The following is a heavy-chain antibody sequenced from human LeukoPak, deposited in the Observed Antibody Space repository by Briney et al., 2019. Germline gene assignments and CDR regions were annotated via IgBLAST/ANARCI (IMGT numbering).Heavy chain of an antibody. CDR1: GYTVTRYY. CDR2: INPNSGGT. J-gene: IGHJ5*02. CDR3: ARGGSGSYFSWLDP. D-gene: IGHD3-10*01. V-gene: IGHV1-2*02. Sequence: ASVKVSCKASGYTVTRYYIHWVRQAPGQGLECMGWINPNSGGTNYAQKFQGRVTMTRDTSISTAYMELSRLRSDDTAVYYCARGGSGSYFSWLDPWGQGTLVTVSS.